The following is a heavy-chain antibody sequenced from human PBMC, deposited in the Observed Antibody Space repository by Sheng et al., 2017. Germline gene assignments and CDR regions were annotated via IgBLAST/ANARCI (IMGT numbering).Heavy chain of an antibody. CDR2: IKQDGNEK. V-gene: IGHV3-7*05. CDR3: ARSWAGAGSYPVD. Sequence: EVQLVESGGDLVQPGGSLRLSCAASGFTFSNYWMSWVRQAPGKGLEWVANIKQDGNEKFYVDSVKGRFTISRDNAQNSLYLQMNSLRAEDTALYYCARSWAGAGSYPVDWGQGTLVTVSS. D-gene: IGHD1-26*01. CDR1: GFTFSNYW. J-gene: IGHJ4*02.